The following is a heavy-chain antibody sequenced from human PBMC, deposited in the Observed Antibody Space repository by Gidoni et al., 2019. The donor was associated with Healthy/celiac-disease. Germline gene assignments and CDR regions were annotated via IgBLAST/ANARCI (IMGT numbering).Heavy chain of an antibody. J-gene: IGHJ4*02. CDR3: ARGRRSGRITMVRGVFDY. CDR1: GWSFSGYY. Sequence: QVQLQQWGAGLLKPSETLSLTCAVYGWSFSGYYWSWIRQPPGKGLEWIGEINHSGRTNYNPSLKSRVTISVDTSKYQFSLKLSSVTAADTAVYYCARGRRSGRITMVRGVFDYWGQGTLVTVSS. V-gene: IGHV4-34*01. CDR2: INHSGRT. D-gene: IGHD3-10*01.